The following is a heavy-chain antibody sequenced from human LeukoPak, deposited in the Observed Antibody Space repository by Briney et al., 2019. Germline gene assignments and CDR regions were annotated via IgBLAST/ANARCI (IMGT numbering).Heavy chain of an antibody. J-gene: IGHJ4*02. V-gene: IGHV3-30*18. D-gene: IGHD6-6*01. CDR2: ISYDGGST. CDR3: AKIEGSSSYYFDY. Sequence: PGGSLRLSCAASGFXFSTYAIHWVRQAPGKGLEWVAIISYDGGSTSYADSVKGRFTISRDNSKNTLYLQMSSLRTEDTAVYYCAKIEGSSSYYFDYWGQGTLVTVSS. CDR1: GFXFSTYA.